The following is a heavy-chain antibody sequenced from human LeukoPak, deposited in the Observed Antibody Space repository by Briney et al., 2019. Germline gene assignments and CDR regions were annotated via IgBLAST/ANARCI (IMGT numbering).Heavy chain of an antibody. CDR3: ARIRNYYDSSGYFEHFDY. V-gene: IGHV3-21*01. Sequence: GGSLRLSCAASGFTFSSYSMNWVRQAPGKGLGWVSSISSSSSYIYYADSVKGRFTISRDNAKNSLYLQMNSLRAEDTAVYYCARIRNYYDSSGYFEHFDYWGQGTLVTVSS. J-gene: IGHJ4*02. D-gene: IGHD3-22*01. CDR2: ISSSSSYI. CDR1: GFTFSSYS.